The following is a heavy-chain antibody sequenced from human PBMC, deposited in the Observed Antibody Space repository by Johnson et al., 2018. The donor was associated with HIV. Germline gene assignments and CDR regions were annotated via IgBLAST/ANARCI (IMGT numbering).Heavy chain of an antibody. Sequence: QVQLVESGGGLVQPGGSLRLSCAASGFSVSSNYMSWVRQAPGKGLEWVAVISYDGSNKYYADSVKGRFTISRDTSKNTLYLQMNSLRAEDTAVYYCARDQGSNDYGDYSGRSDAFDIWGQGTMVTVSS. V-gene: IGHV3-30-3*01. CDR2: ISYDGSNK. CDR1: GFSVSSNY. CDR3: ARDQGSNDYGDYSGRSDAFDI. D-gene: IGHD4-17*01. J-gene: IGHJ3*02.